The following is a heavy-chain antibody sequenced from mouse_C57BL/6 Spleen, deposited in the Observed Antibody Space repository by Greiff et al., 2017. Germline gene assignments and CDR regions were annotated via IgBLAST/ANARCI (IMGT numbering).Heavy chain of an antibody. D-gene: IGHD1-1*01. CDR3: ARGIITTVVATEEYYYYAMDD. J-gene: IGHJ4*01. V-gene: IGHV1-22*01. CDR2: INPNNGGT. Sequence: EVQLQQSGPELVKPGASVKMSCKASGYTFTDYNMHWVKQSHGKSLEWIGYINPNNGGTSYNQKFKGKATLTVNKSSSTAYMELRSLTSEDSAVYYCARGIITTVVATEEYYYYAMDDWGQGTSVTVSS. CDR1: GYTFTDYN.